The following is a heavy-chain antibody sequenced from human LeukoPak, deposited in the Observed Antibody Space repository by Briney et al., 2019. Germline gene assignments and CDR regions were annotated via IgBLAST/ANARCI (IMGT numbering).Heavy chain of an antibody. Sequence: ASVKVSCKASGYTFTSYDINWVRQATGQGLELKGWMNPNSGNTGYAQKFQGRVTITRNTSISTAYMELSSLRSEDTAVYYCARGAAPRGYYYYMDVWGKGTTVTVSS. D-gene: IGHD3-10*01. CDR2: MNPNSGNT. CDR1: GYTFTSYD. V-gene: IGHV1-8*03. CDR3: ARGAAPRGYYYYMDV. J-gene: IGHJ6*03.